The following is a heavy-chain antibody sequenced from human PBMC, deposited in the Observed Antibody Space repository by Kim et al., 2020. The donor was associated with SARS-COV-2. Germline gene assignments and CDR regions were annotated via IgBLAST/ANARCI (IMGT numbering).Heavy chain of an antibody. V-gene: IGHV3-30*03. CDR2: MSSDEGTK. CDR3: ATGDDFRSSSAWYEVY. J-gene: IGHJ4*01. D-gene: IGHD6-19*01. Sequence: GGSLILSCAASGFTFRTSGMHWVRQAPGKGPEWVAVMSSDEGTKLYTESVEGRFAISRDNSKNTLYLQMNSLRTEDTAVYYCATGDDFRSSSAWYEVYWG. CDR1: GFTFRTSG.